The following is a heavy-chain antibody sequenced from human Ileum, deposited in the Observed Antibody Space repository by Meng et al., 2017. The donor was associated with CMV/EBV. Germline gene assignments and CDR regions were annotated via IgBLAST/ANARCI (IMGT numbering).Heavy chain of an antibody. CDR3: ARSQSYDFWSGYPQGY. D-gene: IGHD3/OR15-3a*01. J-gene: IGHJ4*02. Sequence: ASVKVSCKASGYTFSNYGISWVRQAPGQGLEWRGWISVHTGNTNYAQKVQGRVTLTTETSTSTAYMELRSLTSDDTAVYYCARSQSYDFWSGYPQGYWGQRTLVTVSS. V-gene: IGHV1-18*01. CDR2: ISVHTGNT. CDR1: GYTFSNYG.